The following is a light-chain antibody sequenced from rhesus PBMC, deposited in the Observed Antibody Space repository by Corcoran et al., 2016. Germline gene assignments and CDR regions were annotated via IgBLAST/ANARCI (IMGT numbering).Light chain of an antibody. CDR1: ESVGSY. CDR2: SAY. J-gene: IGKJ1*01. CDR3: QQYNDLLPT. Sequence: EIVMTQSPATLSLSPGETATLSCRASESVGSYFAWYQQKPGQVPKLLVNSAYFRATGIPDRFSGSVSRTEFTLTSSSLEPEDVGVYHCQQYNDLLPTFAQGTKVEIK. V-gene: IGKV3-40*03.